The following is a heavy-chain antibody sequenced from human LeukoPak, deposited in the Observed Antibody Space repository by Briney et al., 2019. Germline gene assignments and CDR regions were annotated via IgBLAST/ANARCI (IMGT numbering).Heavy chain of an antibody. D-gene: IGHD6-13*01. J-gene: IGHJ3*02. CDR3: ARYSSSWTDAFDI. CDR2: IHSSGST. Sequence: PSETLSLTCTVSGGSISSYYWSWIRQPAGKGLEWIGRIHSSGSTNYNPSLKSRVTISVDTSKNQISLKVSSVTAADTAVYYCARYSSSWTDAFDIWGQGTMVTVSS. CDR1: GGSISSYY. V-gene: IGHV4-4*07.